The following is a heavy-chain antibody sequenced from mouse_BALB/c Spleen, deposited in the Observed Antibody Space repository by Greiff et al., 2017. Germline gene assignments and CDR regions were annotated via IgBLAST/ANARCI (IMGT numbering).Heavy chain of an antibody. CDR3: ARQVGQGYFDV. CDR2: INSNGGST. J-gene: IGHJ1*01. Sequence: EVHLVESGGGLVKLGGSLKLSCAASGFTFSSYYMSWVRQTPEKRLELVAAINSNGGSTYYPDTVKGRFTISRDNAKNTLYLQMSSLKSEDTALYYCARQVGQGYFDVWGAGTTVTVSS. CDR1: GFTFSSYY. V-gene: IGHV5-6-2*01. D-gene: IGHD3-3*01.